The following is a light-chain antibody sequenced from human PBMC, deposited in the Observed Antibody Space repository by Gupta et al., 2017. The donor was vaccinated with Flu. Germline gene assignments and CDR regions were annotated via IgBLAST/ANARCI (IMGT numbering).Light chain of an antibody. CDR1: SSEGGGYKY. CDR2: DGI. V-gene: IGLV2-14*03. CDR3: NSYTTSRSNLVL. J-gene: IGLJ3*02. Sequence: TIACTETSSEGGGYKYISWYQQHPGKAPKLIIFDGINRRSGVASRVSGSKSGNTASLIITALQAEDEADDHCNSYTTSRSNLVLFGGGTKLTVL.